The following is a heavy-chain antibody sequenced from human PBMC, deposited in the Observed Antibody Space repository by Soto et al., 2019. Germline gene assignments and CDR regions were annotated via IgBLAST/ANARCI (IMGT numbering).Heavy chain of an antibody. CDR1: GFTFSSYA. CDR2: ISGSGGST. V-gene: IGHV3-23*01. J-gene: IGHJ4*02. D-gene: IGHD3-10*01. CDR3: AKTPLMVRGVRYFDY. Sequence: GGSLRLSCAASGFTFSSYAMSWVRQAPGKGLEWVSAISGSGGSTYYADSVKGRFTISRDNSKNTLYLQMNSLRAEDTAVYYCAKTPLMVRGVRYFDYWGQGTLVTVSS.